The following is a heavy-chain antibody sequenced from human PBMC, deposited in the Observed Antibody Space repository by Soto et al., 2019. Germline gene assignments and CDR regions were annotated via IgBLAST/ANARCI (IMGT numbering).Heavy chain of an antibody. D-gene: IGHD3-3*01. Sequence: SVKISCKVSGGTFNIILVRQAPGQGLEWKGGIIPVIDTANYARKFQGIVVISADRATNMVYMEKMSLTLEDTAADFGARGCGADDFCSWGKGTTVSV. CDR3: ARGCGADDFCS. J-gene: IGHJ6*03. CDR2: IIPVIDTA. V-gene: IGHV1-69*06. CDR1: GGTFN.